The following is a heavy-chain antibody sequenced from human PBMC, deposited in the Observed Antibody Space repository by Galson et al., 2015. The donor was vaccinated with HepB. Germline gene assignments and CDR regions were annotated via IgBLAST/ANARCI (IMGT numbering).Heavy chain of an antibody. J-gene: IGHJ4*02. CDR1: GYTFSDYY. Sequence: SLRLSCAASGYTFSDYYMRWIRQAPGKGLEWVSYISSSSSYTNYADSVKGRFTISRDNAKNSLYLQMNSLRAEDTAVYYCARVTTVTSNFGYWGQGTLVTVSS. CDR2: ISSSSSYT. D-gene: IGHD4-17*01. V-gene: IGHV3-11*03. CDR3: ARVTTVTSNFGY.